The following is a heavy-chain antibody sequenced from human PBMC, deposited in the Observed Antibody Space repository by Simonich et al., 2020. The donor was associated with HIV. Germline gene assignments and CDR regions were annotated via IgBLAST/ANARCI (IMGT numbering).Heavy chain of an antibody. Sequence: QMQLQQWGAGLLKPSETLSLTCAVYGGAFSGYYWSWIRQPPGQGLAWMGDSIHRGSTNYNPSLKSRLTISRDTSKNHFSLKLTSVTAADTAVYYCARVGRGAEFDYWGQGTLVTVSS. CDR2: SIHRGST. CDR3: ARVGRGAEFDY. CDR1: GGAFSGYY. J-gene: IGHJ4*02. V-gene: IGHV4-34*12. D-gene: IGHD1-26*01.